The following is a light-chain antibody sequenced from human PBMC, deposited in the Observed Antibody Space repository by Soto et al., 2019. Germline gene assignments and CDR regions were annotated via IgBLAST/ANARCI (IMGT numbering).Light chain of an antibody. CDR1: GSDIGAYNY. J-gene: IGLJ1*01. CDR2: GVT. Sequence: QSALTQPASVSGSPGQSITISCTGSGSDIGAYNYVSWYQQHPGKAPKLLIHGVTRRPSGVSSRFSASKSAYTASLTISGLQAEDEANYYCSSFTSSYFDVFGPGTTATVL. CDR3: SSFTSSYFDV. V-gene: IGLV2-14*01.